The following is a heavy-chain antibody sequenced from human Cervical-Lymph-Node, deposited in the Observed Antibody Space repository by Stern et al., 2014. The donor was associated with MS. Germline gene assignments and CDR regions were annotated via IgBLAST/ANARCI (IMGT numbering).Heavy chain of an antibody. V-gene: IGHV3-21*01. D-gene: IGHD6-19*01. CDR1: GFPFSDYN. Sequence: VQLVQSGGGLVKPGGSLRLSCATSGFPFSDYNMNWVRQAPGKGLEWVSSISSSSSYIYYADSVKGRFTISRDNAKNSLYLQMNSLRAEDTAMYYCARGSNGWISAEYFHHWGQGTLVTVSS. CDR2: ISSSSSYI. J-gene: IGHJ1*01. CDR3: ARGSNGWISAEYFHH.